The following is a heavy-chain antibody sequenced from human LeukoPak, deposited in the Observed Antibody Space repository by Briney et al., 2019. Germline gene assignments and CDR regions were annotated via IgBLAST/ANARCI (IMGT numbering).Heavy chain of an antibody. Sequence: SETLSLTCTVSGGSISSGGYYWSWIRQHPGKGLEWIGYIYYSGSTYYNPSLKSRVTISVDTSKNQFSLKLSSVTAADTAVYYCARDPKGYGGYDYGLDVWGQGTTVTVSS. D-gene: IGHD5-12*01. V-gene: IGHV4-31*03. CDR3: ARDPKGYGGYDYGLDV. CDR1: GGSISSGGYY. J-gene: IGHJ6*02. CDR2: IYYSGST.